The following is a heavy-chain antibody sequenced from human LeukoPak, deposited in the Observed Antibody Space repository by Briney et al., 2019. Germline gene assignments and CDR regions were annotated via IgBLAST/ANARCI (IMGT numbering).Heavy chain of an antibody. CDR3: ARGGVRIVVVPAALGY. D-gene: IGHD2-2*01. CDR1: GYTFTGYY. CDR2: INPNSGGT. Sequence: ASVKVSXKASGYTFTGYYMHWVRQAPGQGLEWMGWINPNSGGTNYAQKFQGRVTMTRDTSISTAYMELSRLRSDDTAVYYCARGGVRIVVVPAALGYWGQGTLVTVSS. V-gene: IGHV1-2*02. J-gene: IGHJ4*02.